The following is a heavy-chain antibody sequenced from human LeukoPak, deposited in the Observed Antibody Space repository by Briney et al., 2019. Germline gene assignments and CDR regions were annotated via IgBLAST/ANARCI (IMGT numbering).Heavy chain of an antibody. CDR1: GGSFSGYY. D-gene: IGHD2-21*02. CDR2: INHSGSS. J-gene: IGHJ4*02. V-gene: IGHV4-34*01. CDR3: ARTPRGDS. Sequence: PETLSLTCVVYGGSFSGYYWSWIRQPPGKGLEWIGEINHSGSSNYNPSPSLKSRVTISVDTSKNQFSLKLSSVTAADTAVYYCARTPRGDSWGQGTLVTVSS.